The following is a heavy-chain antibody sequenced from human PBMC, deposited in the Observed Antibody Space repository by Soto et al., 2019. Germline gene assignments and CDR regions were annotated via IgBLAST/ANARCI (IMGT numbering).Heavy chain of an antibody. CDR1: GFSLSTSGVG. CDR3: AHGPTPYYDYIVFDH. V-gene: IGHV2-5*02. J-gene: IGHJ4*02. D-gene: IGHD3-16*01. Sequence: SGPTLVNPTQTLTLTCTFSGFSLSTSGVGVGWIRRPPGKALEWLALIYWDDDKRYSPSLKSRLIITKDTSKNQVVLTMTTMDPVDTATYYCAHGPTPYYDYIVFDHWGQGTLVTVSS. CDR2: IYWDDDK.